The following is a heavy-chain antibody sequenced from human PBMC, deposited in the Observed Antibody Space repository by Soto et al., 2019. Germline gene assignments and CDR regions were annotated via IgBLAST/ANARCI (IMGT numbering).Heavy chain of an antibody. CDR2: IIPIFGTA. CDR3: ARVRGGYNLFYYFDY. CDR1: GGTFSSYA. D-gene: IGHD5-12*01. V-gene: IGHV1-69*06. Sequence: ASVKVSCKASGGTFSSYAISWVRQAPGQGLEWMGGIIPIFGTANYAQKFQGRVTITADKSTSTAYMELSSLRSEDTAVYYCARVRGGYNLFYYFDYWGQGTLVTVSS. J-gene: IGHJ4*02.